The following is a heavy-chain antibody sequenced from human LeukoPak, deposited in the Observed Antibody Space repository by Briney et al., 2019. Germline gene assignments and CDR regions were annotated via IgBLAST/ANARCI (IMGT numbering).Heavy chain of an antibody. V-gene: IGHV1-18*01. Sequence: GASVKVSCKASGYTFTSYGISWVRQAPGQGLEWMGWICAYNGNTNYAQKLQGRVTMTTDTSMSTAYMELRSLRSDDTAVYYCARVMAYDSSGYRYYFDYWGQGTLVTVSS. CDR1: GYTFTSYG. D-gene: IGHD3-22*01. CDR2: ICAYNGNT. J-gene: IGHJ4*02. CDR3: ARVMAYDSSGYRYYFDY.